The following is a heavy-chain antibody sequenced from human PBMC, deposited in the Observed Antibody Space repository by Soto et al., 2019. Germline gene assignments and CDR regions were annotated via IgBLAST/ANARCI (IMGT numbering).Heavy chain of an antibody. CDR2: INHSGST. V-gene: IGHV4-34*01. D-gene: IGHD1-26*01. CDR3: ARGVGELLRYYYYYGMDV. CDR1: GGSFSGYY. J-gene: IGHJ6*02. Sequence: SEPLTLACAVYGGSFSGYYWSWMRQPPGKGLEWIGEINHSGSTNYNPSLKSRVTISVDTSKNQFSLKLSSVTAADTAVYYCARGVGELLRYYYYYGMDVWGQGTTVTVSS.